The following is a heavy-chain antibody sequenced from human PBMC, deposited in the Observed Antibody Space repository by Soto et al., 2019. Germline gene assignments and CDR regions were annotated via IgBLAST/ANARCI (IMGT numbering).Heavy chain of an antibody. CDR2: MNPNSGNT. Sequence: QVQLVQSGAEVKKPGASVKVSCKASGYTFTTYDINWVRQATGQGLEWMGWMNPNSGNTGYAQKXQXXVSLTGITSISTAYLELSSLTSEDTAVYFCARGDYWGQGTLVTVS. V-gene: IGHV1-8*01. J-gene: IGHJ4*02. CDR1: GYTFTTYD. CDR3: ARGDY.